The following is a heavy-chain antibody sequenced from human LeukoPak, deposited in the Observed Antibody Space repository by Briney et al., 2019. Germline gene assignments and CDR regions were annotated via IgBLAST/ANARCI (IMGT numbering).Heavy chain of an antibody. Sequence: GGSLRLSCAASGFTFSSYGMHWVRQAPGKGLEWVAVISYDGSNKYYADSVKGRFTISRDNSKNTLYLQMNSLRAEDTAVYYCAKSLYSSGWKFDYWGQGTLVTVSS. J-gene: IGHJ4*02. CDR3: AKSLYSSGWKFDY. V-gene: IGHV3-30*18. CDR2: ISYDGSNK. CDR1: GFTFSSYG. D-gene: IGHD6-19*01.